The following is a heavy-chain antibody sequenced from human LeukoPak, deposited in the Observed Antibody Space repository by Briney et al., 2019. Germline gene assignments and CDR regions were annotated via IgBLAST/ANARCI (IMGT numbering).Heavy chain of an antibody. J-gene: IGHJ3*02. CDR1: GFSFIFSTYW. V-gene: IGHV3-7*01. D-gene: IGHD6-13*01. CDR3: ARRYSSSWYSAFDI. CDR2: IKPDGSEK. Sequence: GGSLRLSCTSSGFSFIFSTYWMSWVRQAPGKGLEWVANIKPDGSEKYYMDSVKGRFTTSRDNAKNSLYLQMNSLRAEDTAVYYCARRYSSSWYSAFDIWGQGTMVTVSS.